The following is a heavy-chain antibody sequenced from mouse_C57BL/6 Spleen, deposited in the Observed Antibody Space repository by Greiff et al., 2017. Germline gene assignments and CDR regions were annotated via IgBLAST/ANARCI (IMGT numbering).Heavy chain of an antibody. Sequence: QVQLQQSGAELVKPGASVKISCKASGYAFSSYWMNWVKQRPGKGLEWIGQIYPGDGDTNYNGKFKGKATLTADKSSSTAYMQLSSLTSDDSAVYFCARDDCYGCFDYWGQGTTLTVSS. D-gene: IGHD1-1*01. CDR2: IYPGDGDT. CDR3: ARDDCYGCFDY. J-gene: IGHJ2*01. CDR1: GYAFSSYW. V-gene: IGHV1-80*01.